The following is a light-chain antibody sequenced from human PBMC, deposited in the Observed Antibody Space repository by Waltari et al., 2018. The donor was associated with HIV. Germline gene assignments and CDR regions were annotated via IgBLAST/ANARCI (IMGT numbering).Light chain of an antibody. Sequence: SYVLTQPPSVSVAPGRTATITCGGSNIGSRSVHWYQQRPGQAPILVIYYNSDRPSGIPERFSGSNSGNTATLTVSRVEAGDEADYYCHVWDSSSDLVVFGGGTKLTVL. CDR3: HVWDSSSDLVV. V-gene: IGLV3-21*04. CDR1: NIGSRS. CDR2: YNS. J-gene: IGLJ2*01.